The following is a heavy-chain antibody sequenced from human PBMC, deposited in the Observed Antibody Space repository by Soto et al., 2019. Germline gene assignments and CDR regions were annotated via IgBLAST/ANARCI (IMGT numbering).Heavy chain of an antibody. J-gene: IGHJ6*03. V-gene: IGHV3-15*01. Sequence: EVQLVESGGGLVKPGGSLRLSCAASGFTFSNAWMSWVRQAPGKGLEWVGRIKSKTDGGTTDYAAPVKGRFTISRDDSKNTLYLQMNSLKTEDTAVYYCTIEDRAYYYSDMDVWGKGTTVTVSS. CDR2: IKSKTDGGTT. CDR1: GFTFSNAW. CDR3: TIEDRAYYYSDMDV.